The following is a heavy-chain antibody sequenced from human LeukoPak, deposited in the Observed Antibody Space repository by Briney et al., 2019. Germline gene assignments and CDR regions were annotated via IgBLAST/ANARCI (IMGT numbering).Heavy chain of an antibody. CDR2: IKQDGSEK. CDR3: ARDKDYYDSSGYSPQDY. CDR1: GFTFSSYW. Sequence: PGGSLRLSCAASGFTFSSYWMSWVRQAPGKGLEWVANIKQDGSEKYYVDSVKGRFTISRDNAKNSLYLQMNSLRAEDTAVYYCARDKDYYDSSGYSPQDYWGQGTLVTVSS. D-gene: IGHD3-22*01. J-gene: IGHJ4*02. V-gene: IGHV3-7*01.